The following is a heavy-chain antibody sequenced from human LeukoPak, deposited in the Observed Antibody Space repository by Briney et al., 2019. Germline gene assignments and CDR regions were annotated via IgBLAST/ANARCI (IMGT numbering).Heavy chain of an antibody. J-gene: IGHJ4*02. D-gene: IGHD3-22*01. CDR2: INWNGGST. CDR3: ARGSTNYYDSSGYYPA. V-gene: IGHV3-20*04. Sequence: GGSLRLSCAASGFTLDDYGMSWVRQAPGKGLEWVSGINWNGGSTGYADSVKGRFTISRDNAKNSLYLQMNSLRAEDTAVYYCARGSTNYYDSSGYYPAWGQGTLVTVSS. CDR1: GFTLDDYG.